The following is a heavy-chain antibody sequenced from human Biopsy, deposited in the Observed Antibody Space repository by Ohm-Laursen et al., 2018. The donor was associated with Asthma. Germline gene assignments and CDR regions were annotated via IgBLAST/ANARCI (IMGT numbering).Heavy chain of an antibody. CDR3: RALPTRTMYFDS. D-gene: IGHD4/OR15-4a*01. Sequence: SLRLSCAASGLNFEDYVMHWVRQAPGKGLEWVSGISWNSRSIGYGDSVKGRFTISRDNTKNSLYLQMNSLSPEDTAMYYCRALPTRTMYFDSWGQGTLATVSS. CDR1: GLNFEDYV. CDR2: ISWNSRSI. V-gene: IGHV3-9*01. J-gene: IGHJ4*02.